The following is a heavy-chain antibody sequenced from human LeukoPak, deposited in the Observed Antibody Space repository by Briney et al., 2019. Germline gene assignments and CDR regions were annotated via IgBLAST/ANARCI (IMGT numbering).Heavy chain of an antibody. Sequence: GGSLRLSCAASGFTFSSYWMSWVRQAPGKGLEWVANIKQDGSEKYYVGSVKGRFTISRDNAKNSLYLQMNSLRAEDTAVYYCARDLWQKPIWFDPWGQGTLVSVSS. CDR1: GFTFSSYW. CDR3: ARDLWQKPIWFDP. D-gene: IGHD2-21*01. CDR2: IKQDGSEK. V-gene: IGHV3-7*01. J-gene: IGHJ5*02.